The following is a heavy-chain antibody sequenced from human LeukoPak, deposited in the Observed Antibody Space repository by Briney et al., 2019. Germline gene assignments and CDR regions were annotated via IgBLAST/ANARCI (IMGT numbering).Heavy chain of an antibody. D-gene: IGHD3-10*01. CDR2: IYYSGST. CDR1: GGSISSGDYY. CDR3: ASSGRAPYYFDY. Sequence: SETLSLTCTVSGGSISSGDYYWSWIRQPPGKGLEWIGYIYYSGSTYYNPSLKSRVTMSVDTSKNQFSLKVSSVTAVDTAVYYCASSGRAPYYFDYWGQGTLVTVSS. J-gene: IGHJ4*02. V-gene: IGHV4-61*08.